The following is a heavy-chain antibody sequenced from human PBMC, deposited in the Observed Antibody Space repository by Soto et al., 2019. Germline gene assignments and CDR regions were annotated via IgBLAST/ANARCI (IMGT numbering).Heavy chain of an antibody. Sequence: SAVKVSCKASGGTFSSYAISWVRQAPGQGLEWMGGIIPIFGTANYAQKFQGRVTITADKSTSTAYMELSSLRSEDTAVYYCARFLGDYDSSGKAGYAMDVWGQAPTVTVSS. CDR1: GGTFSSYA. V-gene: IGHV1-69*06. J-gene: IGHJ6*02. CDR2: IIPIFGTA. CDR3: ARFLGDYDSSGKAGYAMDV. D-gene: IGHD3-22*01.